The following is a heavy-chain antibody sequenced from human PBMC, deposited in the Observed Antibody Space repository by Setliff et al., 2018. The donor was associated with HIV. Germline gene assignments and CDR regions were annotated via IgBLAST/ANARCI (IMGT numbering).Heavy chain of an antibody. V-gene: IGHV4-4*02. CDR1: ADSIGTNHW. CDR3: ARAVAASATSVVDY. CDR2: ISQSGKT. Sequence: SETVSLTCAVSADSIGTNHWWNWVRQPPGKGLEWIGEISQSGKTNYHPSLKSRITISMEASKTHFSLTLNSVTAADTAVYYCARAVAASATSVVDYWGQGIQVTVSS. J-gene: IGHJ4*02. D-gene: IGHD6-13*01.